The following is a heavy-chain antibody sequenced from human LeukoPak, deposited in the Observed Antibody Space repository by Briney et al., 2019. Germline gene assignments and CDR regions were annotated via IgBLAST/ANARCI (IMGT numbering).Heavy chain of an antibody. J-gene: IGHJ4*02. V-gene: IGHV1-46*04. CDR1: GYTFTSNY. D-gene: IGHD6-19*01. CDR2: IKPSGGST. Sequence: ASVKVSCKASGYTFTSNYMHWVRQAPGQGLEWMGIIKPSGGSTRHAQKLQGRVTMTRDTSTSTVYMELTSLTSEDTAVYYCARESAVAGSFDYWGQGTLVTVSS. CDR3: ARESAVAGSFDY.